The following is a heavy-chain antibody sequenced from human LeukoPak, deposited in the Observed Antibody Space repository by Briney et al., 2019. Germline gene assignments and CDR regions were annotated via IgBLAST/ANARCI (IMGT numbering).Heavy chain of an antibody. CDR1: GFTVSSNY. V-gene: IGHV3-66*01. J-gene: IGHJ4*02. CDR2: TYSGGST. D-gene: IGHD2/OR15-2a*01. CDR3: ASSGYYRIYYFDY. Sequence: PGGSLRLSCAASGFTVSSNYMSWVRPAPGKGLEWVSVTYSGGSTYYADSVKGRFTISRDNSKNTLYLQMNSLRVEDTAVYYCASSGYYRIYYFDYWGQGTLVTVSS.